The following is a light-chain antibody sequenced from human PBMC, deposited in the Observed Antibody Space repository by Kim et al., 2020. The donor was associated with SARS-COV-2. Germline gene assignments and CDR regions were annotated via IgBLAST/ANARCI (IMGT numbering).Light chain of an antibody. CDR2: AAS. Sequence: DIQMTQSPSSLSASVGDRVTITCRASQRISSYLNWYQQKPGKAPKLLIYAASSLQSGVPSRLSGSGSGTDFTLTISSLQPEDFATYYCQQSYSTPPVTFGQGTKLEI. V-gene: IGKV1-39*01. J-gene: IGKJ2*01. CDR3: QQSYSTPPVT. CDR1: QRISSY.